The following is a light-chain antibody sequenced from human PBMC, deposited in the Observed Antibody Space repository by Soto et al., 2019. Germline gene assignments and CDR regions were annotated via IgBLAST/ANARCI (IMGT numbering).Light chain of an antibody. CDR2: AAS. V-gene: IGKV1-39*01. CDR3: QQYGSSPYT. Sequence: DIQMTQSPSSLSASVGDRVTITCRASQSISSYLNWYQQKPGKAPKLLIYAASSLQSGVPSRFSGSGSGTDFTLTISSLQPEDFALYFCQQYGSSPYTFAQGTRLDIK. J-gene: IGKJ2*01. CDR1: QSISSY.